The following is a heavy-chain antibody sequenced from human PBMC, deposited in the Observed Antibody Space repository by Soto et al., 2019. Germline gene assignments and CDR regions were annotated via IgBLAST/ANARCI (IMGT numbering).Heavy chain of an antibody. CDR3: ERGSRLGEY. CDR1: GGFISSGGYY. D-gene: IGHD3-10*01. CDR2: IYYSGST. V-gene: IGHV4-31*03. J-gene: IGHJ4*02. Sequence: SETLSLTCTVSGGFISSGGYYWSWIRQHPGKGLEWIGYIYYSGSTYYNPSLKSRVTISVDTSKNQFSLKLSSVTAADTAVYYCERGSRLGEYWGQGTLVTVSS.